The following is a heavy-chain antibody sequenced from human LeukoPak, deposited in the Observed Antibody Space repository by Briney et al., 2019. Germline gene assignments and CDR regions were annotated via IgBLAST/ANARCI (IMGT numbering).Heavy chain of an antibody. V-gene: IGHV3-20*04. CDR3: ARDYSTDFGSYYDY. Sequence: GGSLRLSCAASEFNFYDYAMSWVRQVPGKGLEWVSGINWNGRSTRYVDSVKGRFTISRDNAKKSLYLQMNSLRVEDTAFYYCARDYSTDFGSYYDYWGQGTLVTVSS. CDR1: EFNFYDYA. D-gene: IGHD3-10*01. CDR2: INWNGRST. J-gene: IGHJ4*02.